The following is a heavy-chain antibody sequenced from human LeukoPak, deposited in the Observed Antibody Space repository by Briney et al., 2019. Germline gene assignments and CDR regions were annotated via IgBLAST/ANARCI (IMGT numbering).Heavy chain of an antibody. CDR3: AKATRYYYMDV. Sequence: GGSLRLSCAASGFTFSSYAMTWVRQAPGKGLEWVSSVSGSGAGTHYADSVKGRFTISRDNSNNTLYLQMNSLRVEDTAVYYCAKATRYYYMDVWGKGTTVTVSS. V-gene: IGHV3-23*01. J-gene: IGHJ6*03. CDR1: GFTFSSYA. CDR2: VSGSGAGT.